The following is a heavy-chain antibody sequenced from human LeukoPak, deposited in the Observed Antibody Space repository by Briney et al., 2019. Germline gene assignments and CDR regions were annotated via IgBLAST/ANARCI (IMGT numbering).Heavy chain of an antibody. V-gene: IGHV4-39*01. CDR2: IYYSGST. J-gene: IGHJ4*02. Sequence: SETLSLTCTVSGGSISSSSYYWGWIRQPPGKGLEWIGSIYYSGSTYYNPSLKSRVTISVDTSKNQFSLKLSSVTAADTAVHYCAKARYLAVAGTIDYWGQGTLVTVSS. CDR3: AKARYLAVAGTIDY. D-gene: IGHD6-19*01. CDR1: GGSISSSSYY.